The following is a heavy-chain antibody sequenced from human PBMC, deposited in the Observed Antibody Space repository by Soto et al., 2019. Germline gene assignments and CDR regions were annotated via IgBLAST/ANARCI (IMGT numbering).Heavy chain of an antibody. CDR3: ARDPPAGGYSYGAFYGMDV. Sequence: GGSLRLSCAASGFTFSSDAMHWVRQAPGKGLEWVAVISDDRSNKYYSDSVRGRFTISRDNSKNTLYLQMNSLRPEDSAVYYCARDPPAGGYSYGAFYGMDVWGQGTTVTVSS. D-gene: IGHD5-18*01. CDR1: GFTFSSDA. J-gene: IGHJ6*02. CDR2: ISDDRSNK. V-gene: IGHV3-30*03.